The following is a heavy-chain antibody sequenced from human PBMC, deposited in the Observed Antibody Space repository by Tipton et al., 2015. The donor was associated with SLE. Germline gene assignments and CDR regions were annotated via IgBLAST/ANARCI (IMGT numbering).Heavy chain of an antibody. Sequence: QSGPEVKKPESSVKVSCKASGGTFRSYGISWVRQAPGQGLEWMGRIIPMFGTSDFVQKFQGRLTFTADTSTGTAYMELTSLRSDDSAVYYCARSRGANGPDYWGQGTLVTVSS. V-gene: IGHV1-69*06. D-gene: IGHD4/OR15-4a*01. CDR3: ARSRGANGPDY. CDR1: GGTFRSYG. CDR2: IIPMFGTS. J-gene: IGHJ4*02.